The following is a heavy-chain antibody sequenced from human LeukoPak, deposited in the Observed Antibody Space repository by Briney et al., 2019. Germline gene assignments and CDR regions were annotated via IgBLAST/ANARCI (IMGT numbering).Heavy chain of an antibody. J-gene: IGHJ4*02. CDR2: IIPIFGTV. D-gene: IGHD5-24*01. Sequence: SVKVSCKASGGTFSSYAISWVRQAPGQGLEWMGGIIPIFGTVNYAQKFQGRVTITADESTSTAYMELSSLRSEDTAVYYCARSLEETQAIPFDYWGQGTLVTVSS. CDR1: GGTFSSYA. CDR3: ARSLEETQAIPFDY. V-gene: IGHV1-69*13.